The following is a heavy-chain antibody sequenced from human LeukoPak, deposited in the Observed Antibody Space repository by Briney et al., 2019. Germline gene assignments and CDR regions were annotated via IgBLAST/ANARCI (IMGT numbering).Heavy chain of an antibody. J-gene: IGHJ4*02. D-gene: IGHD1-26*01. CDR3: ATLGATTDY. CDR2: INHSRST. Sequence: SETLSLTCAVYGGSFSGYYWSWIRQPPGKGLEWIGEINHSRSTNYNPSLKSRVTISVDTSKNQFSLKLSSVTAADTAVYYCATLGATTDYWGQGTLVTVSS. V-gene: IGHV4-34*01. CDR1: GGSFSGYY.